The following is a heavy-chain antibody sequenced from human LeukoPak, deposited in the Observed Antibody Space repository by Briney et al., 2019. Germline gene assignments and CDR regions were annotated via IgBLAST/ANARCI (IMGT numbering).Heavy chain of an antibody. D-gene: IGHD3-9*01. CDR2: IYSGGST. CDR3: ASAYYDILTGYDY. CDR1: GFTVSSNY. V-gene: IGHV3-53*01. J-gene: IGHJ4*02. Sequence: PGGSLRLSCAASGFTVSSNYMSWVRQAPGKGLEWVSVIYSGGSTYYADSVKGRFTISRDNAKNSLYLQMNSLRAEDTAVYYCASAYYDILTGYDYWGQGTLVTVSS.